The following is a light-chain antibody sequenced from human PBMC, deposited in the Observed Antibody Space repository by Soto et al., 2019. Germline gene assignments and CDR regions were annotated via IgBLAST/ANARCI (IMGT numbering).Light chain of an antibody. CDR2: DAY. J-gene: IGKJ5*01. Sequence: EIVLTQSPATLSLSPGERATLSCRASQSVSSSLAWYQQEPGQAPRLIIYDAYNRATGIPVRCSGSGSGTDFTLIFSSLETEDFAVYYCLQRSNWPPITFGQGTRREI. V-gene: IGKV3-11*01. CDR3: LQRSNWPPIT. CDR1: QSVSSS.